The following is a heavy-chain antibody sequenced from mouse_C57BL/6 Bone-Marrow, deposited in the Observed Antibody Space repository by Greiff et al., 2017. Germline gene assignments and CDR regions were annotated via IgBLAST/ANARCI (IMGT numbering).Heavy chain of an antibody. CDR3: ARHKLTSYAMDY. CDR2: ISNLAYSI. J-gene: IGHJ4*01. CDR1: GFTFSDYG. V-gene: IGHV5-15*01. D-gene: IGHD6-1*01. Sequence: EVKLVESGGGLVQPGGSLKLSCAASGFTFSDYGMAWVRQAPRKGPEWVAFISNLAYSIYYAATVTGRFTISREKAKNTLYLEMSSLRSEDTAMYYCARHKLTSYAMDYWGQGTSVTVSS.